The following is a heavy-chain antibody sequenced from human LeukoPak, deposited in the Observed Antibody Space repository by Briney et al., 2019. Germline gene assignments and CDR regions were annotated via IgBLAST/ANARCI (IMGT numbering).Heavy chain of an antibody. CDR2: IKYHGSDE. J-gene: IGHJ4*02. CDR1: GFTFSSYA. V-gene: IGHV3-7*01. D-gene: IGHD3-10*01. CDR3: ARIGGSGTYWDY. Sequence: GGSLRLSCAASGFTFSSYAMSWVRQAPGKGLEWVANIKYHGSDEHYVDSVRGRFTISRDNAKNSLFLQMNSLRAEDTAVYYCARIGGSGTYWDYWGQGTLVTVSS.